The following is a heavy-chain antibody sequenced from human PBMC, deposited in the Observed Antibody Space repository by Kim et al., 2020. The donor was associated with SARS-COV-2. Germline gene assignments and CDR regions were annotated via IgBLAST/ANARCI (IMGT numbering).Heavy chain of an antibody. Sequence: GGSLRLSCAASGFTFSSFAMTWVRQAPGKGLEWVSFIGGSGASTYYTDSVKGRFTISRDNSKNTLYLRMNSLRADDTAVYYCARRLSGSQTSHFDFWGQGTLVTVSS. V-gene: IGHV3-23*01. CDR3: ARRLSGSQTSHFDF. CDR2: IGGSGAST. J-gene: IGHJ4*02. CDR1: GFTFSSFA. D-gene: IGHD1-26*01.